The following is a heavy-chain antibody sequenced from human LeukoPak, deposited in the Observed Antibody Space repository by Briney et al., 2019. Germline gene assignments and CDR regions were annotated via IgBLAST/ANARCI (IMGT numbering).Heavy chain of an antibody. CDR3: ARVVAAAGNNWFDP. V-gene: IGHV4-30-4*07. D-gene: IGHD6-13*01. J-gene: IGHJ5*02. Sequence: SETLSLTCAVSGGSISSGGYSWSWIRQTPGKGVEWIAYIHDSGSTYYNPSLKSRVSISIDTSKNQFFLKLNSVTAADTAVYYCARVVAAAGNNWFDPWGQGTLVTVSS. CDR1: GGSISSGGYS. CDR2: IHDSGST.